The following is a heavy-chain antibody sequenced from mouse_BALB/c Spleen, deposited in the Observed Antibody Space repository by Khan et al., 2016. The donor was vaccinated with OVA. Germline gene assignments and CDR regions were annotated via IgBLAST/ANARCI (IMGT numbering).Heavy chain of an antibody. CDR1: GFTFSSYG. Sequence: EVELVESGGGLVQPGGSLKLSCVASGFTFSSYGMSWVRQTPDKRLELVATINSSGGSTYYPDSVKGRFTISRDNAKNTLYLQMSSLKSEDTAMYYCARMARTINWGQGTTLTVSS. CDR2: INSSGGST. CDR3: ARMARTIN. J-gene: IGHJ2*01. V-gene: IGHV5-6-3*01.